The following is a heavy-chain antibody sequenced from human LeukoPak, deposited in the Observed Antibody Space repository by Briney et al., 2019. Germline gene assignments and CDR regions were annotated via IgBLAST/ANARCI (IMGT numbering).Heavy chain of an antibody. CDR1: GFTFSSYS. V-gene: IGHV3-21*01. CDR3: ARARDWPNTQFDY. CDR2: INGSSVFI. J-gene: IGHJ4*02. Sequence: PGGSLRLSCAASGFTFSSYSMNWVRQSPGKGLEWVSSINGSSVFIYYADSVEGRFTISRDNAKNSLYLQMNSLRAEDTAVYYCARARDWPNTQFDYWGQGTLVTVSS. D-gene: IGHD1/OR15-1a*01.